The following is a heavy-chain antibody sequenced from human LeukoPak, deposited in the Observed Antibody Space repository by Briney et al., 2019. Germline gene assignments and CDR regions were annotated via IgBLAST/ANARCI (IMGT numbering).Heavy chain of an antibody. CDR3: ARNIWFGESADAFDI. Sequence: GASVKVSCKAFGYTFTGYYMHWVRQAPGQGLEWMGWINPNSGGTNYAQKFQGRVTMTRDKSIRTAYMELSRLTSDDTAAYYCARNIWFGESADAFDIWGQGTMVTVSS. J-gene: IGHJ3*02. CDR2: INPNSGGT. V-gene: IGHV1-2*02. CDR1: GYTFTGYY. D-gene: IGHD3-10*01.